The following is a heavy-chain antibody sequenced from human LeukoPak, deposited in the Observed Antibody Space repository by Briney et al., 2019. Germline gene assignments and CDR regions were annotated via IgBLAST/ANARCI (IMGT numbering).Heavy chain of an antibody. J-gene: IGHJ6*02. CDR3: ARDDYDILTGYYGMDV. V-gene: IGHV4-30-4*01. CDR2: IYYSGST. Sequence: SQTLSLTCTVSGGSISSGDYYWSWIRQPPRKGLEWIGYIYYSGSTYYNPSLKSRVTISVDTSKNQFSLKLSSVTAADTAVYYCARDDYDILTGYYGMDVWGQGTTVTVSS. D-gene: IGHD3-9*01. CDR1: GGSISSGDYY.